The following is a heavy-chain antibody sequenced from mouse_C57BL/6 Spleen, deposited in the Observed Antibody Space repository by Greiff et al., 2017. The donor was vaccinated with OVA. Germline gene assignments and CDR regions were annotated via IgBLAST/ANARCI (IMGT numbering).Heavy chain of an antibody. CDR3: ARGEDDGYYGGFAY. D-gene: IGHD2-3*01. CDR2: IYPRSGNT. V-gene: IGHV1-81*01. CDR1: GYTFTSYG. Sequence: QVQLQQSGAELARPGASVKLSCKASGYTFTSYGISWVKQRTGQGLEWIGEIYPRSGNTYYNEKFKGKATLTADKSSSTAYMELRSLTSGNSAVYFWARGEDDGYYGGFAYWGQGTLVTVSA. J-gene: IGHJ3*01.